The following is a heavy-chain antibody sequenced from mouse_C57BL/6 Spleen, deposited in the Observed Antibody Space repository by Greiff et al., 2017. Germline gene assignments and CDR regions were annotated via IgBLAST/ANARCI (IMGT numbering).Heavy chain of an antibody. J-gene: IGHJ4*01. CDR1: GFTFSSYG. CDR3: AGRGETYAMDY. D-gene: IGHD2-13*01. Sequence: EVMLVESGGDLVKPGGSLKLSCAASGFTFSSYGMSWVRQTPDKRLEWVATISSGGSYTYYPDSVKGRFTISRDNAKNTLYLQMSSLKSEDTAMXSGAGRGETYAMDYWGQGTSVTVSS. V-gene: IGHV5-6*02. CDR2: ISSGGSYT.